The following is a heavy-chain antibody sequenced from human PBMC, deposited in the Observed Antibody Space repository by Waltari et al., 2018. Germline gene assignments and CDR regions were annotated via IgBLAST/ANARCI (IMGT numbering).Heavy chain of an antibody. CDR1: GGSISSSSYY. D-gene: IGHD1-26*01. CDR2: ISSSGST. V-gene: IGHV4-39*01. Sequence: QLQLQESGPGLVKPSETLSLTCTVSGGSISSSSYYWGWIRQPPGKGLAWIGSISSSGSTYYNPSLKSRVTISVDTSKNQFALKLSAVTAADTAVYYCARRGLANLIKLWGQGTLVTVSS. J-gene: IGHJ4*02. CDR3: ARRGLANLIKL.